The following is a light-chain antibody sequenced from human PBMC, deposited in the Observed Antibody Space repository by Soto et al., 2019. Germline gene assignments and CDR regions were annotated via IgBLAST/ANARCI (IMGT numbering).Light chain of an antibody. CDR3: QQYNNWPLWT. CDR2: GAS. CDR1: QSVSSN. V-gene: IGKV3-15*01. J-gene: IGKJ1*01. Sequence: EIVMTQSPATLSVSPGERATLSCRASQSVSSNVAWYQLKPGQAPRLLSYGASTRATGIPARFSGSGSGTEFPLTISSLQSEAFAVYYCQQYNNWPLWTFGQGTKVELK.